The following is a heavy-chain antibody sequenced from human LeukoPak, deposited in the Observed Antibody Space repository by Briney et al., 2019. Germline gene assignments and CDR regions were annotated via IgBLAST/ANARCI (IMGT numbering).Heavy chain of an antibody. V-gene: IGHV1-69*01. D-gene: IGHD2-2*01. Sequence: ASVKVCCKASGGTFSSYAISWVRQAPGQGLEWMGGTIPIFGTANYAQKFQGRVTITADESTSTSYMELSSLRSEDTAVYYCARGAPYCSSTSCHASWFDPWGQGTLVTVSS. J-gene: IGHJ5*02. CDR2: TIPIFGTA. CDR1: GGTFSSYA. CDR3: ARGAPYCSSTSCHASWFDP.